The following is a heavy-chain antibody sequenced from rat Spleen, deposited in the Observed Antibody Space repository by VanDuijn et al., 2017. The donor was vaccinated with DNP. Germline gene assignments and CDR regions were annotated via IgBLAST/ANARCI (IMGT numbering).Heavy chain of an antibody. CDR1: GFTFSDYN. Sequence: EVQLVESGGGLVQPGRSLKVSCAASGFTFSDYNMAWVRQAPKKGLEWVATITSSGGNTFYPDSVRGRFTIARDNAKNTLYLQMNSLRSEDTATYYCARDWDPGRGQGTLVTVPS. V-gene: IGHV5S23*01. CDR3: ARDWDPG. CDR2: ITSSGGNT. J-gene: IGHJ3*01. D-gene: IGHD1-4*01.